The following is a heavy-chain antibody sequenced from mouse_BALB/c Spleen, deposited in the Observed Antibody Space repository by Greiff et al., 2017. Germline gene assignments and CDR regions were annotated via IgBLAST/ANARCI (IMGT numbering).Heavy chain of an antibody. V-gene: IGHV5-6-5*01. CDR2: ISSGGST. J-gene: IGHJ4*01. CDR1: GFTFSSYA. D-gene: IGHD2-3*01. Sequence: EVQLVESGGGLVKPGGSLKLSCAASGFTFSSYAMSWVRQTPEKRLEWVASISSGGSTYYPDSVKGRFTISRDNARNILYLQMSSLRSEDTAMYYCARDDDGYYPYAMDYWGQGTSVTVSS. CDR3: ARDDDGYYPYAMDY.